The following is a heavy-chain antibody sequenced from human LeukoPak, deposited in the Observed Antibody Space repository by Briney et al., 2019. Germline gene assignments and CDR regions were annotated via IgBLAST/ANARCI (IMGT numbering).Heavy chain of an antibody. J-gene: IGHJ3*02. Sequence: GGSLRLSCAASGFTFSDYYISWTRQAPGKGLEWVCYISASGSTRYYADAMKGRCTISRDNAKNSLYLEINNLRAEDTAVYYCARVLCCGWPFDAFDIWGQGTMVTVSS. CDR2: ISASGSTR. V-gene: IGHV3-11*01. CDR3: ARVLCCGWPFDAFDI. D-gene: IGHD2/OR15-2a*01. CDR1: GFTFSDYY.